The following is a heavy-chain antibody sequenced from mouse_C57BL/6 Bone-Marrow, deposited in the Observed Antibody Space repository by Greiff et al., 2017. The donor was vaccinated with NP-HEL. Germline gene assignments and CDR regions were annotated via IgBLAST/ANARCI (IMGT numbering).Heavy chain of an antibody. CDR1: GYTFTSYG. Sequence: QVQLQQSGAELARPGASVKLSCKASGYTFTSYGISWVKQRTGQGLEWIGEIYPRSGNTYYNEKFKGKATLTADKSSSTAYMELRSLTSEDSAVYFCAPMVTDYFDYWGQGTTLTVSS. J-gene: IGHJ2*01. D-gene: IGHD2-2*01. CDR2: IYPRSGNT. V-gene: IGHV1-81*01. CDR3: APMVTDYFDY.